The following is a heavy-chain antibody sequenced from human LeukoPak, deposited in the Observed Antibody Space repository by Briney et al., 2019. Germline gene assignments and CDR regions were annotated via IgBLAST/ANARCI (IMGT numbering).Heavy chain of an antibody. J-gene: IGHJ4*02. CDR1: GGSISSYY. CDR3: ARAGGAVAGTIFNY. Sequence: PSETLSLTCTVSGGSISSYYWSWIRQPPGKGLEWIGYIYYSGSTNYNPSLKSRVTISVDRSKNQFSLKLNSLTAADTAVYYCARAGGAVAGTIFNYWGQGTLVTVSS. V-gene: IGHV4-59*12. D-gene: IGHD6-19*01. CDR2: IYYSGST.